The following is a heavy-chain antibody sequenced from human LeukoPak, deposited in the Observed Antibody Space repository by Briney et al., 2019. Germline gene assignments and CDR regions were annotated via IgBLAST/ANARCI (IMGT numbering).Heavy chain of an antibody. CDR1: GFTFSSYS. D-gene: IGHD1-26*01. Sequence: GGSLRLSCAASGFTFSSYSMNWVRQAPGKGLEWVSSISSSSSYIYYADSVKGRFTISRDNAKNSLYLQMNSLRAEDTAVYYCAGSGSYGGKFAFDIWGQGTMVTVSS. J-gene: IGHJ3*02. CDR2: ISSSSSYI. V-gene: IGHV3-21*01. CDR3: AGSGSYGGKFAFDI.